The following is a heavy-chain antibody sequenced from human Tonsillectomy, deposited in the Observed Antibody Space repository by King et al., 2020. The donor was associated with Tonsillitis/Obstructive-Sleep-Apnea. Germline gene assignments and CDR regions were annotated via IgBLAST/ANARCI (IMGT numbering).Heavy chain of an antibody. V-gene: IGHV5-51*03. CDR2: IYPGDSDT. J-gene: IGHJ5*02. CDR1: GYRFTGXW. Sequence: VQLVESGAEVKKPGESLKISCKGSGYRFTGXWIGWVRQMPGKGLEWMGIIYPGDSDTRYSPSFQGQVTISADKSISTAYLQLSSLKASDTAMYYCARRGHXXXDTXXNWFDXWGXGXLVTVS. CDR3: ARRGHXXXDTXXNWFDX. D-gene: IGHD2-21*01.